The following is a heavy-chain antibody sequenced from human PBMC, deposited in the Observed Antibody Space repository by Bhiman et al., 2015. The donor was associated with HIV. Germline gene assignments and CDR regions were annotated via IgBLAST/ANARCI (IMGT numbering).Heavy chain of an antibody. V-gene: IGHV3-9*01. CDR3: AKGLGIVATAYFDS. CDR2: ISWNSGGI. D-gene: IGHD5-12*01. CDR1: GFTFDDYA. J-gene: IGHJ4*02. Sequence: EVPLVESGGGLVQPGRSLRLSCAVSGFTFDDYAMHWVRQAPGKGLEWVSGISWNSGGIDYADSVKGRFTISRDNAKNSLYLQMNSLRAEDTAFYYCAKGLGIVATAYFDSWGQGTLVTVSS.